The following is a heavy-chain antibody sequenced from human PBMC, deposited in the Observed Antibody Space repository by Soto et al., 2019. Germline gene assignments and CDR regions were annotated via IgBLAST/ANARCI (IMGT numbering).Heavy chain of an antibody. CDR3: ARSIGSGGVIGGFDY. Sequence: QVQLVQSGPEVKKPGSAVKVSCKASGGTFKMYAMNWVRQAPGHGLEWMGGTIPALDKTNYAQKFQGRLTITVDESTDTAYIDLSSLKSDDTAVYYCARSIGSGGVIGGFDYWGQGTMVTVSS. CDR2: TIPALDKT. CDR1: GGTFKMYA. D-gene: IGHD3-16*02. V-gene: IGHV1-69*01. J-gene: IGHJ4*02.